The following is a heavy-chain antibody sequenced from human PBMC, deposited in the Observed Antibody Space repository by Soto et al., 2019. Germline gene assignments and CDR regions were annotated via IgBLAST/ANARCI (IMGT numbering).Heavy chain of an antibody. D-gene: IGHD1-7*01. CDR2: MNPNSGNT. CDR3: ARDCETGTTGIYGMDV. Sequence: ASVKASCKASGYTFTSYDLNWVRQATGQGLEWMGWMNPNSGNTGYAQKFQGRVTMTRDTSISTAYMELSSLRSEDTAVYYCARDCETGTTGIYGMDVWGQGTTVTVSS. J-gene: IGHJ6*02. CDR1: GYTFTSYD. V-gene: IGHV1-8*01.